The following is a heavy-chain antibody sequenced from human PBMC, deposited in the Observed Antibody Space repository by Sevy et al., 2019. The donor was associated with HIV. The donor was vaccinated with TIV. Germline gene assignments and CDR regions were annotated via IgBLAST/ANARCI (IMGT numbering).Heavy chain of an antibody. D-gene: IGHD2-8*01. Sequence: ASVKVSCKASGYTFTGYYMHWVRQAPGQGLEWMGRINPNSGGTNYAQKFQGRVTMTRDTSISTAYMELSRLRSDDTAVYYCARAGIVLMVYALPALYGMDVWGQGTTVTVSS. CDR2: INPNSGGT. V-gene: IGHV1-2*06. J-gene: IGHJ6*02. CDR3: ARAGIVLMVYALPALYGMDV. CDR1: GYTFTGYY.